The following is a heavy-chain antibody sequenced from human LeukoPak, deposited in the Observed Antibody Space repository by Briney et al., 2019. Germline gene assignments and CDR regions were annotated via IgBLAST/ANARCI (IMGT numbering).Heavy chain of an antibody. CDR1: GYTFIGYY. J-gene: IGHJ3*02. V-gene: IGHV1-2*04. Sequence: ASVKVSCKASGYTFIGYYMHWVRQAPGQGLEWMGWINPNSGGTKYAQKFQGWVTMTRDTSISTAYMELSSLRSEDTAVYYCATTKLEVDAFDIWGQGTMVTVSS. D-gene: IGHD1-1*01. CDR3: ATTKLEVDAFDI. CDR2: INPNSGGT.